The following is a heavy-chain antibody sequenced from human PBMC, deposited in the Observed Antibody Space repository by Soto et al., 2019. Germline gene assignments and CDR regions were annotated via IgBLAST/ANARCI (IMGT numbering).Heavy chain of an antibody. Sequence: GSLRLSCAASGFTFSIYAMIWVLRAPGKGLDWVSKISTSGAYTYYTDSVKGRFTISRDNPKNTLHLQMNSLRAEDTAVYYCAIESSGRYSSYWGQGTLVTVSS. CDR1: GFTFSIYA. J-gene: IGHJ4*02. D-gene: IGHD1-26*01. CDR3: AIESSGRYSSY. CDR2: ISTSGAYT. V-gene: IGHV3-23*01.